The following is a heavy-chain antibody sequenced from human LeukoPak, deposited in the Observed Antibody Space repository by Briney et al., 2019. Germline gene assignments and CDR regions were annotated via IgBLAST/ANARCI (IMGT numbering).Heavy chain of an antibody. D-gene: IGHD3-3*01. CDR2: IDWDDDK. CDR3: ARLITTGYYYYGMDY. Sequence: LRLSCAASGFTFSKYIMNWIRQPPGKALEWLARIDWDDDKYYSTSLKTRLTISKDTSKNQVVLTMTNMDPVDTATYYCARLITTGYYYYGMDYWGQGTTVTVSS. CDR1: GFTFSKY. V-gene: IGHV2-70*11. J-gene: IGHJ6*02.